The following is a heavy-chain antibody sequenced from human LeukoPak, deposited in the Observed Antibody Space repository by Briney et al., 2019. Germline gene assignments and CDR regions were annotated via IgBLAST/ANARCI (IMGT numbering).Heavy chain of an antibody. Sequence: GGSLRLSCAASGFTFDDYGMSWVRQAPGKGLEWVSGINWNGGSTGYADSVKGRFTISRDNAKNSLYLQMNSLRAEDTALYYCARERDVHYDSSGYYDYWGQGTLVTVSS. CDR2: INWNGGST. D-gene: IGHD3-22*01. CDR1: GFTFDDYG. J-gene: IGHJ4*02. V-gene: IGHV3-20*04. CDR3: ARERDVHYDSSGYYDY.